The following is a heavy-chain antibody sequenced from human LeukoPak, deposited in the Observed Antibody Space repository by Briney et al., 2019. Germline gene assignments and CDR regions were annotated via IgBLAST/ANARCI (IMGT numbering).Heavy chain of an antibody. J-gene: IGHJ6*03. Sequence: GGSLRLSCTASGFTFGDYAMSWVRQAPGKGLEWVSVIYSGGRTYYADSVKGRFTISRDNSKNTLYLQMNSLRAEDTAVYYCARVLSGRGSLYYYYYYMDVWGKGTTVTISS. CDR2: IYSGGRT. V-gene: IGHV3-53*01. CDR3: ARVLSGRGSLYYYYYYMDV. D-gene: IGHD3-10*01. CDR1: GFTFGDYA.